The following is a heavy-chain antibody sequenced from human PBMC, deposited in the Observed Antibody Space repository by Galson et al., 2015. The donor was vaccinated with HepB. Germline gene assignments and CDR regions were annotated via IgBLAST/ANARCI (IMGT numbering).Heavy chain of an antibody. J-gene: IGHJ4*02. CDR3: ARLWGSGSIRGYYFDY. D-gene: IGHD3-10*01. V-gene: IGHV1-46*01. CDR1: GYTFTSYY. CDR2: INPSGGST. Sequence: SVKVSCKASGYTFTSYYMHWVRQAPGQGLEWVGIINPSGGSTSYAQKFQGRVTMTRDTSTSTVYMELSSLRSEDTAVYYCARLWGSGSIRGYYFDYWGQGTLVTVSS.